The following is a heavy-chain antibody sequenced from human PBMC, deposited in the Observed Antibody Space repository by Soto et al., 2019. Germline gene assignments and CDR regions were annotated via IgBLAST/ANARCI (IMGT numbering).Heavy chain of an antibody. V-gene: IGHV4-39*01. Sequence: SETLSLTCTLFGCSITSSNYYWGLIRQPPGKGLEWIANMYYSGSTYYNPSLKSRVSISVDTSKNQCSLKLTSVTAADTAVYYCARHKRYTYGYVDHWGQVTLVTVS. CDR3: ARHKRYTYGYVDH. CDR2: MYYSGST. CDR1: GCSITSSNYY. D-gene: IGHD5-18*01. J-gene: IGHJ5*02.